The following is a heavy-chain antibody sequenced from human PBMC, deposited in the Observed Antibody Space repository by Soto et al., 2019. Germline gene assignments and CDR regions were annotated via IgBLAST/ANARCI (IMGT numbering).Heavy chain of an antibody. J-gene: IGHJ6*02. V-gene: IGHV1-8*01. CDR1: GYTFTSYD. Sequence: QVQLVQSGAEVKKPGASVKVSCKASGYTFTSYDINWVRQATGQGLEWMGWMNPNSGNTGYAQKFQGRVTMTRNTSISTAYMELSSLRSEDTAVYYWARATGSYYYYGMDVWGQGTTVTVSS. CDR3: ARATGSYYYYGMDV. CDR2: MNPNSGNT.